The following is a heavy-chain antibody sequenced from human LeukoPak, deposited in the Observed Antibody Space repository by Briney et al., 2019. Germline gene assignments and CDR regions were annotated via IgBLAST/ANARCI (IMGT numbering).Heavy chain of an antibody. D-gene: IGHD2-2*01. V-gene: IGHV5-51*01. CDR2: IYPGHSDT. CDR3: ARPGYCSTTSCSAIDY. CDR1: GYIFSTHW. Sequence: TGESLKISCKGSGYIFSTHWIGWVRQMPGKGLEWMGIIYPGHSDTRYSPSFQGQVTISADKSISTAFLHWSSLKASDTAMYYCARPGYCSTTSCSAIDYWGQGTLVTVSS. J-gene: IGHJ4*02.